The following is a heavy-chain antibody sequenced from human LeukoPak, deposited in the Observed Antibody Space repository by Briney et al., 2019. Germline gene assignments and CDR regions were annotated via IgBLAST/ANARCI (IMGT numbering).Heavy chain of an antibody. D-gene: IGHD2-2*02. CDR3: AKPGYISRAYFDY. J-gene: IGHJ4*02. V-gene: IGHV3-23*01. CDR1: GFTFSSYA. Sequence: GGSLRLSCAASGFTFSSYAMSWVRQAPGKGLEWVSAISGSGGSTYYADSVKGRFTISRDNSKNTLYLQMISLRAEDTAVYYCAKPGYISRAYFDYWGRGTLVTVSS. CDR2: ISGSGGST.